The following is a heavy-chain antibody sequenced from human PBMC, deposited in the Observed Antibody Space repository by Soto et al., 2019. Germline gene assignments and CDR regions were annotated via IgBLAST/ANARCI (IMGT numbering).Heavy chain of an antibody. D-gene: IGHD2-15*01. CDR3: ATSKQVAISAFDI. Sequence: ASVKVSCKASGYTFTGYYMHWVRQAPGQGLEWMGWINPNSGGTNYAQKFQGWVTMTRDTSISTAYMELSRLRSDDTAVYYCATSKQVAISAFDIWGQGTMVTVSS. CDR1: GYTFTGYY. J-gene: IGHJ3*02. V-gene: IGHV1-2*04. CDR2: INPNSGGT.